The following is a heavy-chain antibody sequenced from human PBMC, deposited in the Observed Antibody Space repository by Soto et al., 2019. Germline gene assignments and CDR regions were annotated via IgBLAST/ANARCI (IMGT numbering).Heavy chain of an antibody. J-gene: IGHJ4*02. Sequence: GGSLRLSCAASGFTFSSYGMHWVRQAPGKGLEWVAVISYDGSNKYYADSVKGRFTISRDNSKNTLYLQMNSLRAEDTAVYYCAKDTNCGGDCYLGWDFDYCGQGTLVTVSS. CDR3: AKDTNCGGDCYLGWDFDY. CDR1: GFTFSSYG. D-gene: IGHD2-21*02. CDR2: ISYDGSNK. V-gene: IGHV3-30*18.